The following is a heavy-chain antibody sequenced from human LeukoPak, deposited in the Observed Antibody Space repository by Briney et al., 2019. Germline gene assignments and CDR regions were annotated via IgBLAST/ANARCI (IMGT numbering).Heavy chain of an antibody. Sequence: ASVKVSCKASGYTFTSYAMHWVRQAPGQRLEWMGWINAGNGNTKYSQKFQGRVTITRDTSASTAYMELSSLRSDDTAVYYCARDGRIQLWLHFDYWGQGTLVTVSS. J-gene: IGHJ4*02. D-gene: IGHD5-18*01. V-gene: IGHV1-3*01. CDR2: INAGNGNT. CDR1: GYTFTSYA. CDR3: ARDGRIQLWLHFDY.